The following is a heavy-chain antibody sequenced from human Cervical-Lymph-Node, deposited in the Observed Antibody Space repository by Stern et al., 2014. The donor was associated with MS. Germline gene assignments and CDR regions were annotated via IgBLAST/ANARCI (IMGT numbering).Heavy chain of an antibody. CDR2: IYPYDSDT. CDR1: GYSFTIYY. CDR3: ARHVQGFDY. Sequence: VQLVASGAEVKKPGESLKISCKLSGYSFTIYYIAWVRQMPGKGLEWMGVIYPYDSDTTYSPSCQGQVTISADKSIPTAYLQWSSLRASDTAMYYCARHVQGFDYWGQGTLVTVSS. V-gene: IGHV5-51*01. J-gene: IGHJ4*02.